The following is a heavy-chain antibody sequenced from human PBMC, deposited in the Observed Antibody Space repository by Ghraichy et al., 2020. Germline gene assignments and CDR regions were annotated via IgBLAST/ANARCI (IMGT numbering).Heavy chain of an antibody. CDR2: TSGSGGST. Sequence: GGSLRLSCAASGFTFSTYAMTWVRQAPGKGLEWVSATSGSGGSTYYADSVKGRFTISRDNSKNTLYLQMNSLRAEDTAIYYCAKEGPMATINRFDPWGQGTLVTVSS. V-gene: IGHV3-23*01. D-gene: IGHD5-24*01. CDR1: GFTFSTYA. J-gene: IGHJ5*02. CDR3: AKEGPMATINRFDP.